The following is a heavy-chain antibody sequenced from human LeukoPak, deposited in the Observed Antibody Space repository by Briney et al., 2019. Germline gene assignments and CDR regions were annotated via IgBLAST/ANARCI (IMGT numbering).Heavy chain of an antibody. Sequence: GGSLRLSCAASGFTFSSYAMHWVRQAPGKGLEWVSGISGSGYSTYYADSVKGRFTISRDNSKNTLNLQMNSLRAEDTAVYYCVRLLHDAFDIWGQGTVVTVSS. CDR3: VRLLHDAFDI. CDR2: ISGSGYST. CDR1: GFTFSSYA. J-gene: IGHJ3*02. V-gene: IGHV3-23*01.